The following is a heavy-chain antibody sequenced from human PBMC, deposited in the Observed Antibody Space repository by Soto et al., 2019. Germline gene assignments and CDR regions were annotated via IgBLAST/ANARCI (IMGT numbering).Heavy chain of an antibody. Sequence: QVQLVESGGGVVQPGRSLRLSCAASGFTFSSYAMHWVRQAPGKGLEWVAVISYDGSNKYYADSVKGRFTISRDNSKNTLYLQMNSLRAEDTAVYYCARPYCISTSCYYYYYGMGVWGQGTTVTVSS. D-gene: IGHD2-2*01. CDR2: ISYDGSNK. J-gene: IGHJ6*02. CDR3: ARPYCISTSCYYYYYGMGV. V-gene: IGHV3-30-3*01. CDR1: GFTFSSYA.